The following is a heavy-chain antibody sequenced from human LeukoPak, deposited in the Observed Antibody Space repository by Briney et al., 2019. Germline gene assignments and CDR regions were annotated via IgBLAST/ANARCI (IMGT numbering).Heavy chain of an antibody. V-gene: IGHV3-7*01. D-gene: IGHD2-21*02. CDR3: AGFSDYNWFDP. CDR2: IKQDGSEK. J-gene: IGHJ5*02. Sequence: GGSLRLSCAASGFTFSSYWMSWVRQAPGKGLEWVANIKQDGSEKYYVDSVKGRFTISRDNAKNSLYLQMNSLRAEDTAVYYCAGFSDYNWFDPWGQGTLVTVSS. CDR1: GFTFSSYW.